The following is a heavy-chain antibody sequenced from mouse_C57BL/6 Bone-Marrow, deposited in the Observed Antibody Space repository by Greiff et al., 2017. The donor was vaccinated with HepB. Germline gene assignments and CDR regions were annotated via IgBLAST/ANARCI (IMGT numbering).Heavy chain of an antibody. Sequence: EVQLQQSGPELVKPGASVKIPCKASGYTFTDYNMDWVKQSHGKSLEWIGDINPNNGGTIYNQKFKGKATLTVDKSSSTAYMELPSLTSENTAVYYCARDLFSATPFDYWGQGTPLTVSS. D-gene: IGHD6-1*01. CDR3: ARDLFSATPFDY. V-gene: IGHV1-18*01. CDR1: GYTFTDYN. J-gene: IGHJ2*01. CDR2: INPNNGGT.